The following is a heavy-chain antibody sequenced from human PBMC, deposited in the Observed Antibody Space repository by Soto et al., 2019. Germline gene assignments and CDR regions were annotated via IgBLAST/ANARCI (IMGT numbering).Heavy chain of an antibody. D-gene: IGHD4-17*01. V-gene: IGHV4-34*01. CDR3: ARVDYGDYDY. Sequence: SETLSLTSAVYGGSLSGYYWSWIRRPPGKGLEWIGEINHSGSTNYNPSLKSRVTISVDTSKNQFSLKLSSVTAADTAVYYCARVDYGDYDYWGQGTLVTVSS. J-gene: IGHJ4*02. CDR1: GGSLSGYY. CDR2: INHSGST.